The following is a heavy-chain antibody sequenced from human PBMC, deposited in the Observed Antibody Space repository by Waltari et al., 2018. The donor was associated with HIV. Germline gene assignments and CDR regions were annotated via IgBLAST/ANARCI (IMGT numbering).Heavy chain of an antibody. J-gene: IGHJ1*01. D-gene: IGHD6-19*01. CDR2: IFYNGSA. CDR3: ARSPRGEQWLAY. CDR1: GGPIRSSSSF. V-gene: IGHV4-39*01. Sequence: QLQLQESGPGLVQPSEPLSLTCPVSGGPIRSSSSFWGWLRQSPGQGLDWIGSIFYNGSANYNPSLKSRATLSVDTSKNQFSLKLNSVTAADTAVYYCARSPRGEQWLAYWGQGTLVTVSS.